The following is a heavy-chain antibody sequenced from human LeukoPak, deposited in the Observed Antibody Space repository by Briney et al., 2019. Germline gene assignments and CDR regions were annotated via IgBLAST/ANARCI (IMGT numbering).Heavy chain of an antibody. V-gene: IGHV3-21*01. CDR2: ISSSSRYI. CDR1: GFSFSSYT. CDR3: ARDGRRRDYCDSGSCYWYFDL. Sequence: GGSLRLSCAASGFSFSSYTMKWVRQAPGKGLEWVSSISSSSRYIYYADSLKGRFTISRDNARNSLYLQMNSLRAEDTAVYYCARDGRRRDYCDSGSCYWYFDLWGRGTLVTVSS. J-gene: IGHJ2*01. D-gene: IGHD2-15*01.